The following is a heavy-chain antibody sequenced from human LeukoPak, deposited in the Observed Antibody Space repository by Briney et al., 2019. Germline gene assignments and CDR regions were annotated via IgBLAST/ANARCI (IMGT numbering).Heavy chain of an antibody. V-gene: IGHV3-23*01. CDR2: ISGSGGST. CDR1: GFTFSSYA. D-gene: IGHD3-16*01. CDR3: ARTRTLPIAGGFDT. J-gene: IGHJ5*02. Sequence: PGGSLRLSCAAPGFTFSSYAMSWVRQAPGKGLEWVSVISGSGGSTYYADSVKGRFTISRDNSKNTLYLQMNSLRAEVTAVYYCARTRTLPIAGGFDTWGQGSLVTVSS.